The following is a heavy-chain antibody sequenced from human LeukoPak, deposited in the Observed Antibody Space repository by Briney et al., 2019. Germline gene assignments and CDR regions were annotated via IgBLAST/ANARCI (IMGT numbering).Heavy chain of an antibody. Sequence: SETLSLTCAVYGGSFSDYYWSWIRQPPGKGLEWIGYIYYSGSTNYNPSLKSRVTISVDTSKNQFSLKLSSVTAADTAVYYCASNYGMDVWGQGTTVTVSS. CDR1: GGSFSDYY. CDR2: IYYSGST. V-gene: IGHV4-59*08. CDR3: ASNYGMDV. J-gene: IGHJ6*02.